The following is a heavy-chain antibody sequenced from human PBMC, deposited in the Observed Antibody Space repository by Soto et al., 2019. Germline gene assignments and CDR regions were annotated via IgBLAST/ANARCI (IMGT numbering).Heavy chain of an antibody. V-gene: IGHV1-69*01. CDR1: GGTFSSYA. Sequence: QVQLVQSGAEVKKPGSSVKVSCKASGGTFSSYAISWVRQAPGQGLEWMGGIIPISDTTNYAQKFQGRVTITADESTSKAYIELSSLRSEDTAVYYCARSQGSSTSLEIYYYYYYGMDVWGQGTTVTVSS. CDR2: IIPISDTT. D-gene: IGHD2-2*01. CDR3: ARSQGSSTSLEIYYYYYYGMDV. J-gene: IGHJ6*02.